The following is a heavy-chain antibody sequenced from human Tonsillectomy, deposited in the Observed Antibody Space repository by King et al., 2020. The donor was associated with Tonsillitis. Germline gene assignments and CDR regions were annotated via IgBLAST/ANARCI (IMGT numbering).Heavy chain of an antibody. CDR1: GGSISSSSYY. CDR2: IHYSGST. D-gene: IGHD3-22*01. J-gene: IGHJ4*02. Sequence: QLQLQESGPGLVKPSETLSLTCTVSGGSISSSSYYWGWMRQPPGKGLEWIGSIHYSGSTYYNPSLKSRVTISVDTSKNQFSLKLSSVTVADTAVYYCVGSSGYFFGDWGQGTLVTVSS. CDR3: VGSSGYFFGD. V-gene: IGHV4-39*01.